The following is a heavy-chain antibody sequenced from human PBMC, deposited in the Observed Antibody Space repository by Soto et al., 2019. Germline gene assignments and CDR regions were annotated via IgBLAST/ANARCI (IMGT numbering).Heavy chain of an antibody. Sequence: ETLSLTCTVSGGSVSSGSYYWSWIRQHPGKGLEWIGYIYYSGSTNYNPSLKSRVTISVDTSKNQFSLKLSSVTAADTAVYYCARDWGLARDRYFDYWGLGTLVTVSS. J-gene: IGHJ4*02. CDR2: IYYSGST. CDR1: GGSVSSGSYY. V-gene: IGHV4-61*01. CDR3: ARDWGLARDRYFDY. D-gene: IGHD3-16*01.